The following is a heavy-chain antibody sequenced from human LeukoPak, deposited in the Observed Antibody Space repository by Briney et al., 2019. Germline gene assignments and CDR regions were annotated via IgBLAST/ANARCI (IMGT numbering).Heavy chain of an antibody. Sequence: GASVKVSCKASGYTFTSYGISWVRQAPRQGLEWMGWISAYNGNTNYAQKLQGRVTMTTDTSTSTAYMELRSLRSDDTAVYYCAREGGGTYYYGSGSFPNFDYWGQGTLVTVSS. CDR1: GYTFTSYG. J-gene: IGHJ4*02. CDR2: ISAYNGNT. CDR3: AREGGGTYYYGSGSFPNFDY. D-gene: IGHD3-10*01. V-gene: IGHV1-18*04.